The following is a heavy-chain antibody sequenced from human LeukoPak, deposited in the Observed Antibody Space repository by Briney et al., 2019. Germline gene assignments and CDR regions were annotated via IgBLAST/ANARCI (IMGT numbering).Heavy chain of an antibody. CDR1: GYTFTNYG. CDR2: ISPYNGNT. V-gene: IGHV1-18*01. J-gene: IGHJ4*02. D-gene: IGHD2-15*01. CDR3: ARDRRRVLAASTFDY. Sequence: AASVKVSCKASGYTFTNYGISWVRQAPGQGLEWMGWISPYNGNTNYAQELQGRVTMTTDTSTSTAYMELRSLRSDDTAVYYCARDRRRVLAASTFDYWGQGTLVTVSS.